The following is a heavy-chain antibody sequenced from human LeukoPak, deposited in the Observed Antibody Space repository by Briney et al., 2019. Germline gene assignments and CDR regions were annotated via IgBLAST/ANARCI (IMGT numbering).Heavy chain of an antibody. CDR2: ISYDGSNK. Sequence: GGSLRLSCAASGFTFSSYAMHWVRQAPGKGLEWVAVISYDGSNKYYADSVKGRFTISRDNSKNTLYLQMNSLRAEDTAVYYCASFLISIAAAVYGMDVWGQGTTVTVSS. CDR1: GFTFSSYA. J-gene: IGHJ6*02. V-gene: IGHV3-30-3*01. CDR3: ASFLISIAAAVYGMDV. D-gene: IGHD6-13*01.